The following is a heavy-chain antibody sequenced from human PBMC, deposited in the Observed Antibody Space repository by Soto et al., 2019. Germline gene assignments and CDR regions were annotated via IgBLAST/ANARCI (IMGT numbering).Heavy chain of an antibody. D-gene: IGHD2-2*01. CDR2: ISPIFETT. J-gene: IGHJ6*02. CDR3: ARDMIPAAISYRYYAMDV. V-gene: IGHV1-69*01. Sequence: QVQLVQSGAEVKKPGSSVKVSCKASGVTFSNYAFSWVRQVPGQGLEWMGGISPIFETTNYAQKFQGRVTITADESTSTTYMELSSLSSEDTAVFFCARDMIPAAISYRYYAMDVWGQGNTVTVSS. CDR1: GVTFSNYA.